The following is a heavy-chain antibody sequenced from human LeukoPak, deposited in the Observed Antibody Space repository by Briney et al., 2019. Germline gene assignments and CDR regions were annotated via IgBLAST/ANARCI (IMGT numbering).Heavy chain of an antibody. V-gene: IGHV3-23*01. Sequence: GGSLRLPCAASGFTFSSYAMSWVRQAPGKGLEWVSSISGNGGSTYYGDSVKGRFTISRDNSKNTLYLQMNSLRAEDTAVYYCANRGADYYGSGNWFDPWGQGTLVTVSS. J-gene: IGHJ5*02. D-gene: IGHD3-10*01. CDR3: ANRGADYYGSGNWFDP. CDR1: GFTFSSYA. CDR2: ISGNGGST.